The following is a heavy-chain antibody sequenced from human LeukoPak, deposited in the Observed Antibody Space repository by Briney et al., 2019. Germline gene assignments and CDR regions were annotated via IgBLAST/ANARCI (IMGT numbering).Heavy chain of an antibody. Sequence: SETLSLTCTVSGGSISSSSYYWGWIRQPPGKGLEWIGSIYYSGSTYYNPSLKSRATISVDTSKNQFSLKLSSVTAADTAVYYCASSYYGSGTLSPLGYWGQGTLVTVSS. J-gene: IGHJ4*02. CDR2: IYYSGST. V-gene: IGHV4-39*01. CDR1: GGSISSSSYY. CDR3: ASSYYGSGTLSPLGY. D-gene: IGHD3-10*01.